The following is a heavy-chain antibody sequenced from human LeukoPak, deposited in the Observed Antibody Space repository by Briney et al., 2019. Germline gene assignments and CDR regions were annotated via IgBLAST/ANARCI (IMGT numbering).Heavy chain of an antibody. Sequence: SETLSLTCTVSGGSISSSSYYWGWIRQPPGKGLEWIGSIYYSGSTYYNPSLKSRVTISVDTSKNQFSLKLSSVTAADTAVYYCARDLKVGFYYDSSGSYSFDPWGQGILVTVSS. CDR2: IYYSGST. V-gene: IGHV4-39*07. J-gene: IGHJ5*02. D-gene: IGHD3-22*01. CDR1: GGSISSSSYY. CDR3: ARDLKVGFYYDSSGSYSFDP.